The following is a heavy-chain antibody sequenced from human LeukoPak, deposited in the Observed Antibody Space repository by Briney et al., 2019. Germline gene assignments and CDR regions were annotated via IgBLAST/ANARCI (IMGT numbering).Heavy chain of an antibody. CDR1: GGSVSSGSYY. J-gene: IGHJ4*02. V-gene: IGHV4-61*01. CDR3: ARTKYCGGDCYYLYY. Sequence: SETLSLTCTVSGGSVSSGSYYWSWIRQPPGKGLEWIGYIYYSGSTNYNPSLKSRVTISVDTSKNQFSLKLSSVTAADTAVYYCARTKYCGGDCYYLYYWGQGTLVTVSS. D-gene: IGHD2-21*02. CDR2: IYYSGST.